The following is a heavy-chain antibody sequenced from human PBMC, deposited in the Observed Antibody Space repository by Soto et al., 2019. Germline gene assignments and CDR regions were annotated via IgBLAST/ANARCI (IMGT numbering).Heavy chain of an antibody. CDR3: VRDRDFYDGRGYASPGDAFDV. D-gene: IGHD3-22*01. CDR2: ISLDGSRT. V-gene: IGHV3-74*01. Sequence: EVQLVESGGGLVQPGGSLRLSCAVSGFTFSTYWMHWVRQVPGKGLVWVSRISLDGSRTSYADSVKGRFTISRDNAKNTLYRQMWSLRAEDSAVYFCVRDRDFYDGRGYASPGDAFDVWGQGTVVSVSS. CDR1: GFTFSTYW. J-gene: IGHJ3*01.